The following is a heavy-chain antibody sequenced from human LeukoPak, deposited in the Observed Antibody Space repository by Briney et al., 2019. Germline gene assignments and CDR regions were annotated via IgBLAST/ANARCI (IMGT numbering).Heavy chain of an antibody. CDR3: ARHIYYFDY. CDR2: ISSSGSCI. J-gene: IGHJ4*02. CDR1: GFTFSSYS. V-gene: IGHV3-21*01. D-gene: IGHD2-21*01. Sequence: GGSLRLSCAASGFTFSSYSMNWVRQAPGKGLEWVSSISSSGSCIYYADSVKGRFTISRDNAKNSLYLQMNSLRAEDTAVYYCARHIYYFDYWGRGTLVAVSS.